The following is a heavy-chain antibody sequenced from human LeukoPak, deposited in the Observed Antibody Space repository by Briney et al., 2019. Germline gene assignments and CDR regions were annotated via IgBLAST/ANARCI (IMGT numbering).Heavy chain of an antibody. Sequence: GASVKVSCKASGYTFTGYYMHWVRQAPGQGLEWMGWINPNSGGTNYAQKFQGRVTMTRDTSISTAYMELSRLRSDDTAVYYCARDGDSSGWWGNNWFDPWGQGTLVTVSS. CDR1: GYTFTGYY. J-gene: IGHJ5*02. V-gene: IGHV1-2*02. CDR3: ARDGDSSGWWGNNWFDP. D-gene: IGHD6-19*01. CDR2: INPNSGGT.